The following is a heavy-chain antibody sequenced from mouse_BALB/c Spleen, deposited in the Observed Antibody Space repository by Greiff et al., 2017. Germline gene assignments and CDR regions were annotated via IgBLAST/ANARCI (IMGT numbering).Heavy chain of an antibody. D-gene: IGHD1-1*01. CDR1: GYSFTSYY. Sequence: QVQLQQSGPELVKPGASVKISCKASGYSFTSYYIHWVKQRPGQGLEWIGWIFPGSGNTKYNEKFKGKATLTADTSSSTACMQLSSLTSEDSAVYFCARGATTEGGYFDYWGQGTTLTVSS. J-gene: IGHJ2*01. CDR2: IFPGSGNT. CDR3: ARGATTEGGYFDY. V-gene: IGHV1-66*01.